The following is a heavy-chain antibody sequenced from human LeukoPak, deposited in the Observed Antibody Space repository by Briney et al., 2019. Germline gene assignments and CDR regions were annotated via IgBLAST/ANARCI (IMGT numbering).Heavy chain of an antibody. D-gene: IGHD3-10*01. CDR2: IYTSGST. V-gene: IGHV4-4*07. Sequence: PSETLSLTCTVSGGSISSYYWSWLRQPAGKGLEWIGRIYTSGSTNYNPSLKSRLTMSVDTSKNQFSLKLSSVTAADTAVYYCARIYKTSYYYYMDVWGKGTTVTISS. J-gene: IGHJ6*03. CDR1: GGSISSYY. CDR3: ARIYKTSYYYYMDV.